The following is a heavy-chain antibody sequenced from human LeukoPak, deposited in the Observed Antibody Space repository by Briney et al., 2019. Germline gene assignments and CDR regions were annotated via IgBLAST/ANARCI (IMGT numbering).Heavy chain of an antibody. J-gene: IGHJ5*02. Sequence: EASVKVSCKASGYTFTSYGFSWVRQAPGQGLEWMGWISAYNGNTNYAQKLQGRVTMTTDTSTSTAYMELRSLRSDDTAVYYCARDGSPIHDNWNDSAGVDPWGQGTLVTVSS. CDR3: ARDGSPIHDNWNDSAGVDP. CDR1: GYTFTSYG. CDR2: ISAYNGNT. V-gene: IGHV1-18*01. D-gene: IGHD1-20*01.